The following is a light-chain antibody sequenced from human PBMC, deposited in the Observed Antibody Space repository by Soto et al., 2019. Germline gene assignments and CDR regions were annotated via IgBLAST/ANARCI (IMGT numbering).Light chain of an antibody. J-gene: IGLJ2*01. CDR1: SGSIASNY. CDR3: QSYDSSNLYVV. V-gene: IGLV6-57*04. CDR2: EDN. Sequence: NFMLTQPHSVSESPGKTVTISCTRSSGSIASNYVQWYQQRPGSAPTTVIYEDNQRPSGVPDRFSGSIDSSSNSASLTISGIKTEDEADYFRQSYDSSNLYVVFGGGTKVTVL.